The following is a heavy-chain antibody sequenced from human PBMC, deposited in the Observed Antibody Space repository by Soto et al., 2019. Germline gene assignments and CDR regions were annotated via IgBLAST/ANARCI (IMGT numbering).Heavy chain of an antibody. V-gene: IGHV4-34*01. CDR3: ASYTWFGELGWFDP. Sequence: SETLSLTCAVYGGSFSGYYWSWIRQPPGKGLEWIGEINHSGSTNYNPSLKSRVTISVDTSKNQFSLKLSSVTAADTAVYYCASYTWFGELGWFDPWGQGTLVTVSS. CDR2: INHSGST. CDR1: GGSFSGYY. J-gene: IGHJ5*02. D-gene: IGHD3-10*01.